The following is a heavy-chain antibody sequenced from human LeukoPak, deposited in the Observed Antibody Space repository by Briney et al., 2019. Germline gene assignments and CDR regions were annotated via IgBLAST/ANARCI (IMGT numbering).Heavy chain of an antibody. CDR3: ARLGITGTTLYYFDY. CDR2: IYPGDSDT. CDR1: GYTFTTYW. V-gene: IGHV5-51*01. Sequence: KVSCKASGYTFTTYWIAWVRQMPGKGLEWMGIIYPGDSDTRYSPSFQGQVTISADKSISTAYLQWSSLKASDTAMFYCARLGITGTTLYYFDYWGQGTLVTVSS. D-gene: IGHD1-20*01. J-gene: IGHJ4*02.